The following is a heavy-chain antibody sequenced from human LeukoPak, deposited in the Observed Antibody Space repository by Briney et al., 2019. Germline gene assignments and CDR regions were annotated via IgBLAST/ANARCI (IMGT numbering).Heavy chain of an antibody. Sequence: ASVKVSCKASGYTFTSYGISWVRQAPGQGLEWMGWISAYNGNTNYAQKLQGRVTMTTDTSTSTAYMELRSLRSDDTDMYYCARFKGYNWNYERYFDYWGQGTLVTVSS. V-gene: IGHV1-18*01. CDR1: GYTFTSYG. CDR3: ARFKGYNWNYERYFDY. D-gene: IGHD1-7*01. J-gene: IGHJ4*02. CDR2: ISAYNGNT.